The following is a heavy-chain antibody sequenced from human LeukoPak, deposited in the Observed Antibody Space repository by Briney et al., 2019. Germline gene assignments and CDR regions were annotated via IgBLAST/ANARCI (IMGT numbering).Heavy chain of an antibody. Sequence: SDTLSLICTVSGDSIGRYFWSWIRQSPTKGVEWLGYMHFSGATNYNPSLKSRVTISVDTSKKEFSLKLTSVTAADTAVYFCARDTGDYPYYFDYWGQGILVTVSS. CDR1: GDSIGRYF. CDR3: ARDTGDYPYYFDY. D-gene: IGHD3-9*01. CDR2: MHFSGAT. J-gene: IGHJ4*02. V-gene: IGHV4-59*01.